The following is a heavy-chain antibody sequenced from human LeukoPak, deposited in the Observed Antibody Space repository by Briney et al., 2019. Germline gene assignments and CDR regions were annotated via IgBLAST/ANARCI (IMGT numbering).Heavy chain of an antibody. D-gene: IGHD2-15*01. V-gene: IGHV3-33*01. CDR1: GFTFSSYG. CDR2: ICNVGSKN. CDR3: ARELSPVVKYSFDS. J-gene: IGHJ4*02. Sequence: GGSLRLSCAASGFTFSSYGMHWVRQAPGKGLEWVSLICNVGSKNYYEDSVKGRFTISRDNSKNTVYLQMNSLRAEDTAVYSCARELSPVVKYSFDSWGQGTQVTVSS.